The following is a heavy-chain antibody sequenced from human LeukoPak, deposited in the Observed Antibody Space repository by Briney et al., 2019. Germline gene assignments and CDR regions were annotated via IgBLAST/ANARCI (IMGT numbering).Heavy chain of an antibody. V-gene: IGHV3-11*01. CDR2: ISSSGSTI. CDR3: VRDRHSRYGMDV. CDR1: GFTFSDYY. Sequence: GGSLRLSCAASGFTFSDYYISWIRQAPGKGLEWVSYISSSGSTIYYEDSVKGRFTISRDNAKNSLYLQMNSLRAEDTAVHYCVRDRHSRYGMDVWGQGTTVIVS. J-gene: IGHJ6*02. D-gene: IGHD1-26*01.